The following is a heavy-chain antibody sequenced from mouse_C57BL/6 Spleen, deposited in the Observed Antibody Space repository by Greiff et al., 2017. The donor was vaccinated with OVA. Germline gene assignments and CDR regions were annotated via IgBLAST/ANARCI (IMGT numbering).Heavy chain of an antibody. CDR2: IWSGGST. CDR3: ASNWDGWYFDV. Sequence: VMLVESGPGLVQPSQSLSITCTVSGFSLTSYGVHWVRQSPGKGLEWLGVIWSGGSTDYNAAFISRLSISKDNSKSQVFFKMNSLQADDTAIYYCASNWDGWYFDVWGTGTTVTVSS. CDR1: GFSLTSYG. D-gene: IGHD4-1*02. J-gene: IGHJ1*03. V-gene: IGHV2-2*01.